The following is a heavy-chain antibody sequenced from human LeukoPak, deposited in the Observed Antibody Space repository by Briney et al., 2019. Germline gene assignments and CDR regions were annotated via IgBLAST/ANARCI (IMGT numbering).Heavy chain of an antibody. J-gene: IGHJ4*02. D-gene: IGHD1-26*01. Sequence: ASVKVSCKASGYTFTGYYIHWVRQAPGQGLEWMGWINPNSGGTNYAQKFQGRVTMTRDTSISTAYMELNRLTSDDTAVYYCAREEGSYPESLDYWGQGTLVTVSS. CDR1: GYTFTGYY. CDR2: INPNSGGT. CDR3: AREEGSYPESLDY. V-gene: IGHV1-2*02.